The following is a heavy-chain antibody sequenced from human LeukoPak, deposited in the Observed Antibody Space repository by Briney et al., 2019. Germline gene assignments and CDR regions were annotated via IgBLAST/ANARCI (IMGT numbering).Heavy chain of an antibody. V-gene: IGHV4-34*01. CDR3: ARDLAAAVTF. CDR2: INHSGST. Sequence: SETLSLTCAVYGGSFSGYYWSWLRQPLGKGLEWIGEINHSGSTNYNPSLKSRVTISVDTSKNQFSLKLSSVTAADTAVYYCARDLAAAVTFWGQGTLVTVSS. CDR1: GGSFSGYY. D-gene: IGHD6-13*01. J-gene: IGHJ4*02.